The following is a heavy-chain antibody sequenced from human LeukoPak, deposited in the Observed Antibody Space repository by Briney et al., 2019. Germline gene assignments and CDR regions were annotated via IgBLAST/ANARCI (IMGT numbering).Heavy chain of an antibody. J-gene: IGHJ4*01. CDR3: AKDHDYGDYPDY. V-gene: IGHV3-23*01. CDR1: GFTFSGYA. CDR2: ITVTGATT. D-gene: IGHD4-17*01. Sequence: GGSLRLSCAASGFTFSGYAMYWVRQAPGKGLKWVSGITVTGATTSYADTVKGRFTMSRDNSENTVYLQMNNLRAEGTAIYYCAKDHDYGDYPDYWGQGTLVTVSS.